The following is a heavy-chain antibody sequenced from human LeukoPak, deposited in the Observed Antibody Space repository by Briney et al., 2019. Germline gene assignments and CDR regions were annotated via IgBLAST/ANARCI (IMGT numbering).Heavy chain of an antibody. CDR2: INPNSGGT. J-gene: IGHJ4*02. Sequence: ASVKVSCKASGYTFTDYYLHWVRQAPGQGLEWVGWINPNSGGTNYAQKFQGRVTMTRDTSISTVYMELSGLRSDDTAVYYCSREDYWGQGTLVTVSS. CDR1: GYTFTDYY. V-gene: IGHV1-2*02. CDR3: SREDY.